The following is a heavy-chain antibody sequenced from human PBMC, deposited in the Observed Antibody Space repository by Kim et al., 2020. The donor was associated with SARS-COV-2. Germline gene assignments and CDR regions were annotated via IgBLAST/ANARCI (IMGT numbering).Heavy chain of an antibody. CDR3: ARGGHIVVVPASLPY. V-gene: IGHV3-48*01. Sequence: GGSLRLSCAASGFTFDRFSMNWVRQAPGKGLEWVSYISTSGSSIYYADSVKGRFTISRDDAKNSLYLQMKNLRAEDTAVYYCARGGHIVVVPASLPYWGQGTLVTVAS. CDR1: GFTFDRFS. J-gene: IGHJ4*02. CDR2: ISTSGSSI. D-gene: IGHD2-2*01.